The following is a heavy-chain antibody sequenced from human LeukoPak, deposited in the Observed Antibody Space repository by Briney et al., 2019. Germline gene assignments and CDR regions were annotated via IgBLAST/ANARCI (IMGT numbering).Heavy chain of an antibody. CDR2: IYHSGST. Sequence: SETLSLTCTVSGGSISSSSYYWGWIRQPPGKGLEWIGSIYHSGSTYYNPSLKSRVTISVDTSKNQFSLKLSSVTAADTAVYYCARGSSWYQGARDHDYWGQGTLVTVSS. J-gene: IGHJ4*02. CDR1: GGSISSSSYY. CDR3: ARGSSWYQGARDHDY. D-gene: IGHD6-13*01. V-gene: IGHV4-39*07.